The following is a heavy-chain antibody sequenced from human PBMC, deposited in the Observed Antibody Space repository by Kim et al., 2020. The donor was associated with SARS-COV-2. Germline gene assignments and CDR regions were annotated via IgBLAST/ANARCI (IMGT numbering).Heavy chain of an antibody. J-gene: IGHJ6*02. CDR3: ASERVGSGNYYYYYGMDV. Sequence: GGSLRLSCAASGFTFSSYEMNWVRQAPGKGLEWVSYISSSGSTIYYADSVKGRFTISRDNAKNSLYLQMNSLRAEDTAVYYCASERVGSGNYYYYYGMDVWGQGTTVTVSS. D-gene: IGHD6-19*01. V-gene: IGHV3-48*03. CDR1: GFTFSSYE. CDR2: ISSSGSTI.